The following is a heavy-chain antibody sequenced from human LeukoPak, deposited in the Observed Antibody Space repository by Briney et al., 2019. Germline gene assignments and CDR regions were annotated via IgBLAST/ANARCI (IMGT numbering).Heavy chain of an antibody. CDR3: AKLGYCDFWSNYSVFDN. Sequence: SGGSLRLSCAASGFTFSSYAMTWVRQAPGKGLEWVSAVSGSGGSTYYPDSVEGRFTISRDNSKDTLYLQINSLRVEDTAVYFCAKLGYCDFWSNYSVFDNWGQGTLVTVSS. CDR1: GFTFSSYA. V-gene: IGHV3-23*01. CDR2: VSGSGGST. J-gene: IGHJ4*02. D-gene: IGHD3-3*01.